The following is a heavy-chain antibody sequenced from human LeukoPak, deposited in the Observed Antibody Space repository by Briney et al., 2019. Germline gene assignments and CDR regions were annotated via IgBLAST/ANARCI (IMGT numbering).Heavy chain of an antibody. CDR2: INPTGGST. V-gene: IGHV1-46*01. Sequence: GASLKVSCEASGYTFTSYYMHWVRQAPGQGVGWMGIINPTGGSTSYAQKFQGRVTMSRDTSTGAVYMELYSLRPEVTAVDSCAVHIVGANYKFYYYYGMDVWGQGTTVTASS. CDR3: AVHIVGANYKFYYYYGMDV. J-gene: IGHJ6*02. D-gene: IGHD1-26*01. CDR1: GYTFTSYY.